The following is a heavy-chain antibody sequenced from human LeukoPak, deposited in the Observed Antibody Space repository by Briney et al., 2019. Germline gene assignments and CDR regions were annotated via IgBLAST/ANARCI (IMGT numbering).Heavy chain of an antibody. J-gene: IGHJ6*02. CDR1: GYTFTSYD. D-gene: IGHD3-9*01. CDR2: MNPNSGNT. CDR3: ARPLKGYDILTGYYRGAPRPYYYYGMDV. V-gene: IGHV1-8*01. Sequence: ASVKVSCKASGYTFTSYDINWVRQATGQGLEWMGWMNPNSGNTGYAQKFQGRVTMTRNTSISTAYMELSSLRSEDTAVYYCARPLKGYDILTGYYRGAPRPYYYYGMDVWGQGTTVTVSS.